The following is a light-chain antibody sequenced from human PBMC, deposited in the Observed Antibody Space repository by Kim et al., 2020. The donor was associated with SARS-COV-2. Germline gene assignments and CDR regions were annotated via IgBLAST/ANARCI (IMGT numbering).Light chain of an antibody. CDR2: GRD. V-gene: IGLV3-19*01. CDR3: NSRDTTDGLFV. CDR1: SLGTYY. J-gene: IGLJ1*01. Sequence: SSELTQDPAVSVALGQTVKITCQGDSLGTYYVNWYQQKPGQAPVFVIDGRDNRPSGLPDRFSVSRSRNTASLTIAGALAADEADYYCNSRDTTDGLFVFG.